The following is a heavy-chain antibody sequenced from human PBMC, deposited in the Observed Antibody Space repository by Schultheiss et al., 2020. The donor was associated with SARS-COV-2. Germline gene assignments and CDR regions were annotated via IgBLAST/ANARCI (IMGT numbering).Heavy chain of an antibody. J-gene: IGHJ4*02. CDR1: GGSISSDGYY. CDR2: IYYSGST. V-gene: IGHV4-39*01. Sequence: SETLSLTCTVSGGSISSDGYYWSWIRQHPGKGLEWIGYIYYSGSTTYNPSLKSRVTISVDTSKNQFSLKLSSVTAADTALYSCARHVGIDQFDYWGQGTLVTVSS. D-gene: IGHD1-14*01. CDR3: ARHVGIDQFDY.